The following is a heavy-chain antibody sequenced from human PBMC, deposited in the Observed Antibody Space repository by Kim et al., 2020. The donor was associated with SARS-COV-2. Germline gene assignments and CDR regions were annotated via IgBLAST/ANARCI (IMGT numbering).Heavy chain of an antibody. CDR1: GGSISSYY. V-gene: IGHV4-59*01. CDR3: ARDPRGWLQPTAYWYFDL. J-gene: IGHJ2*01. CDR2: IYYSGST. Sequence: SETLSLTCTVSGGSISSYYWSWIRQPPGKGLEWIGYIYYSGSTNYNPSLKSRVTISVDTSKNQFSLKLSSVTAADTAVYYCARDPRGWLQPTAYWYFDLWGRGALVTASS. D-gene: IGHD5-12*01.